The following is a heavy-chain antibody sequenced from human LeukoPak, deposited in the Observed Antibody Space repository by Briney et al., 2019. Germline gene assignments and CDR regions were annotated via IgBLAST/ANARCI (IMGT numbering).Heavy chain of an antibody. CDR2: ISSGSSTI. CDR1: GFTFTNYN. V-gene: IGHV3-48*02. D-gene: IGHD3-22*01. Sequence: GGSLRLSCAASGFTFTNYNMNWVRQTPGKGLEWVSLISSGSSTIYYTDSVKGRFTISRDNAKNSLYLQMNSLRDEDTAVYYCARGYYDSSGYLTFDYWGQGTLVTVSS. J-gene: IGHJ4*02. CDR3: ARGYYDSSGYLTFDY.